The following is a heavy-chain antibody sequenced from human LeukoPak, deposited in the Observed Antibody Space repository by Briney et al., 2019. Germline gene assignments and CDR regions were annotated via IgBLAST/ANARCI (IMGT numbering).Heavy chain of an antibody. D-gene: IGHD3-16*01. CDR3: ARGWGSDY. Sequence: GGSLRLSCLASGFTFSGYEMNWFRQAPGKGLEWVSYISSSVGTIFHADSVKGRFTISRDNAKNSLYLQMNSLRTEDTAIYYCARGWGSDYWGQGTLVTVSS. V-gene: IGHV3-48*03. CDR1: GFTFSGYE. CDR2: ISSSVGTI. J-gene: IGHJ4*02.